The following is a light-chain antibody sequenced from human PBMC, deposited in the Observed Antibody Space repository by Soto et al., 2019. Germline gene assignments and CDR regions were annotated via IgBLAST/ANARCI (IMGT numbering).Light chain of an antibody. CDR2: GAS. Sequence: EKVMTQSPATLSVSPGERATLSCRASQSVNSNLAWYQQKPGQVPRLLIYGASTRATGIPARFSGSASGTEFTLTISSLQSEDFAVYYCQQYNDWPLTFGGGTKVEIK. V-gene: IGKV3-15*01. CDR1: QSVNSN. CDR3: QQYNDWPLT. J-gene: IGKJ4*01.